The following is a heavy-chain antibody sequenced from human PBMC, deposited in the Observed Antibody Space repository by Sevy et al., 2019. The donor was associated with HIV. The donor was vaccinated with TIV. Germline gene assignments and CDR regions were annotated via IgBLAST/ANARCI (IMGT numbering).Heavy chain of an antibody. J-gene: IGHJ5*02. Sequence: GGSLRLSCAASGFTFSAYWMHWVRQAPGKGLEWVANINQGGSEKYYVDSVKGRFTISRDNAKNSLFLQMNNLGAEDTAVYYCARALAAAASSWGQGALVTVSS. V-gene: IGHV3-7*01. D-gene: IGHD6-13*01. CDR3: ARALAAAASS. CDR1: GFTFSAYW. CDR2: INQGGSEK.